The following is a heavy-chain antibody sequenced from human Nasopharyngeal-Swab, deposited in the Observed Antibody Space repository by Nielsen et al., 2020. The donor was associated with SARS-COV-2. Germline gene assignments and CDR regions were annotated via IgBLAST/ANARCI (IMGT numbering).Heavy chain of an antibody. CDR2: ISWNSNNI. V-gene: IGHV3-9*01. Sequence: SLKISCAASEFIFDDYAMHWVRQAPGKVLELVSGISWNSNNIAYADSVKGRFTISRDNARNSLYLQMNSLRAEDTALYYCAKDIFCATMSCSTSGFDPWGQGTLVTVSS. J-gene: IGHJ5*02. CDR3: AKDIFCATMSCSTSGFDP. CDR1: EFIFDDYA. D-gene: IGHD3-22*01.